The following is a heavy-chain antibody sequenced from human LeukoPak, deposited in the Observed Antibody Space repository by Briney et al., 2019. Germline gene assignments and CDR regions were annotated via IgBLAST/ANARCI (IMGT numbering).Heavy chain of an antibody. CDR2: ISWNSGSI. CDR3: AKVSRAGTVDY. CDR1: GFTFDDYA. D-gene: IGHD6-19*01. Sequence: GRSLRFSGAASGFTFDDYAMHWVRQAPGKGLEWVSGISWNSGSIGYADSVKGRFTISRDNAKNSLYLQMNSLRAEDTALYYCAKVSRAGTVDYWGQGTLVTVSS. V-gene: IGHV3-9*01. J-gene: IGHJ4*02.